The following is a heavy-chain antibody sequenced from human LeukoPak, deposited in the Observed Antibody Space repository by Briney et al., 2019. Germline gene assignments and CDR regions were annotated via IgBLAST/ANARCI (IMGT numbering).Heavy chain of an antibody. CDR1: GFTFSSYA. CDR2: LSGSGATT. D-gene: IGHD3-22*01. V-gene: IGHV3-23*01. J-gene: IGHJ4*02. CDR3: ARESYDDEHYFDS. Sequence: PGGSLRLSCAASGFTFSSYAMSWVRQAPGKGLEWFSSLSGSGATTYYADSVKGRFTMSRDNSKKTLYLQMNSLRAEDTAVYYCARESYDDEHYFDSWGQGTLVTVSS.